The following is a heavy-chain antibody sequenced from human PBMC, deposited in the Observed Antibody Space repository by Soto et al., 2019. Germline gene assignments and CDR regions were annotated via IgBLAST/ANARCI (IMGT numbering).Heavy chain of an antibody. CDR1: GFTFSSYA. CDR3: TKVHYGMDI. J-gene: IGHJ6*02. CDR2: ISASGGST. Sequence: PGGSLRLSCAASGFTFSSYAMSWVRQAPGKGLEWVSYISASGGSTYYADSVKGRFTISRDESKNTLYLQINSLRGEDTAVFYCTKVHYGMDIWGQGTSVTVSS. V-gene: IGHV3-23*01.